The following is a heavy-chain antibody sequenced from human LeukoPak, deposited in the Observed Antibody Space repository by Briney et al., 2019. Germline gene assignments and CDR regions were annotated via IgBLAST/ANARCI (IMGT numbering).Heavy chain of an antibody. J-gene: IGHJ3*02. CDR2: FDPEDGET. D-gene: IGHD3-10*01. Sequence: GASVKVSFKVSGYTLTELSMHWVRQAPGKGLEWMGGFDPEDGETIYAQKFQGRVTMTEDTSTDTAYMELSSLRSEDTAVYYCATELKRLYYYGSGSYYAFDIWGQGTMVTVSS. CDR1: GYTLTELS. V-gene: IGHV1-24*01. CDR3: ATELKRLYYYGSGSYYAFDI.